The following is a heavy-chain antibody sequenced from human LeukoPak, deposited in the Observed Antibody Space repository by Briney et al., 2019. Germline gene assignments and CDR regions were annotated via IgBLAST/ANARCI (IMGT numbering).Heavy chain of an antibody. CDR1: GFTFSGYV. J-gene: IGHJ4*02. CDR3: AKDGSYYNFDY. V-gene: IGHV3-21*04. Sequence: GGSLRLSCAASGFTFSGYVMTWVRQAPGKGLECVSSITFSSSHIYYADSVKGRFTISRGNSKNTVFLQMNSLRVEDTAVYYCAKDGSYYNFDYWGQGALVNVSS. D-gene: IGHD1-26*01. CDR2: ITFSSSHI.